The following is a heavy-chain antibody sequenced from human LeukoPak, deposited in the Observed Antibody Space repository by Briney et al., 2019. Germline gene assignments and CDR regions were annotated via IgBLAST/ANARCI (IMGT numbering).Heavy chain of an antibody. CDR3: ARYNYYDSSGYYTPGDY. V-gene: IGHV1-2*02. CDR2: INPNSGGT. J-gene: IGHJ4*02. Sequence: ASVKVSCKASGYTFTGYYMHWVRQAPGQGLEWMGWINPNSGGTNYAQKFQGRVTMTRDTSISTAYMELSRLRSDDTAVYYCARYNYYDSSGYYTPGDYWGQGTLVSVSS. CDR1: GYTFTGYY. D-gene: IGHD3-22*01.